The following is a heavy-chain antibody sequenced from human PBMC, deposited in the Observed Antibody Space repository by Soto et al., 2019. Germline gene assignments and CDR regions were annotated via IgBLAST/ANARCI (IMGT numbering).Heavy chain of an antibody. Sequence: SETLSLSCAVGSVRGYYWSWIRQPPGKGLEWIGEINHSGSTNYNPSLKSRVTISVDTSKSQFSLKLSSVTAADTAVYYCARTVRYYGSGSYLYFDYWGQGTLVTVSS. CDR2: INHSGST. CDR3: ARTVRYYGSGSYLYFDY. J-gene: IGHJ4*02. D-gene: IGHD3-10*01. V-gene: IGHV4-34*01. CDR1: SVRGYY.